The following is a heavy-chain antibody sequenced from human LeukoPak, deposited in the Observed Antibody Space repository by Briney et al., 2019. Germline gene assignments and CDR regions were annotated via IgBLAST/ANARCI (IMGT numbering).Heavy chain of an antibody. Sequence: GGSLRLSCAASGFTFSSYWMSWVRQAPGKGLEWVANIRQDGSEKYYVDSVKGRFTISRDNAKNSLYLQMNSLRAEDTAVYYCARDSETLLTGDDPFDYWGQGTLVTVSS. V-gene: IGHV3-7*01. CDR3: ARDSETLLTGDDPFDY. CDR1: GFTFSSYW. J-gene: IGHJ4*02. D-gene: IGHD3-9*01. CDR2: IRQDGSEK.